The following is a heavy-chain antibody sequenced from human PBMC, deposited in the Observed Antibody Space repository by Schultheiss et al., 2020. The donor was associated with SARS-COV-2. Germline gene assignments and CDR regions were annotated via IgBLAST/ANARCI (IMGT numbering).Heavy chain of an antibody. CDR2: IYYSGST. D-gene: IGHD1-26*01. CDR1: GGSISSGGYY. CDR3: ARGIWEKWEPLAWFDP. V-gene: IGHV4-31*03. Sequence: SETLSLTCTVSGGSISSGGYYWSWIRQHPGKGLEWIGYIYYSGSTYYNPSLKSRVTISVDTSKNQFSLKLSSVTAADTAVYYCARGIWEKWEPLAWFDPWGQGTLVTVSS. J-gene: IGHJ5*02.